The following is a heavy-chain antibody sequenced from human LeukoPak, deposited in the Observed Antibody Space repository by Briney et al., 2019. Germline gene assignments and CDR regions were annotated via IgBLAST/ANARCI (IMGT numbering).Heavy chain of an antibody. CDR3: ARDKGTSYLSSFDY. V-gene: IGHV4-59*01. CDR1: GGSISSYY. J-gene: IGHJ4*02. CDR2: IHYSGST. Sequence: SETLSLTCTVSGGSISSYYWSWIRQPPGKGLEWIGYIHYSGSTNYNPSLKSRLTISVETSKNQFSLKPRSVTAADTAVYYCARDKGTSYLSSFDYWGQGTLVTVSS. D-gene: IGHD6-6*01.